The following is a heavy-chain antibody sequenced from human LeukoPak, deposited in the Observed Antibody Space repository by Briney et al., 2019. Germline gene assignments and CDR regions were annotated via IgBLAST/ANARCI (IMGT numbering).Heavy chain of an antibody. D-gene: IGHD2-2*01. CDR2: INPSGGST. CDR3: ARGLGYCSSTSCHNWFDP. Sequence: ASVKVSCKASGYTFTSYYMHWVRQAPGQGLEWMGIINPSGGSTSYAQKFQGRVTITRNTSISTAYMELSSLRSEDTAVYYCARGLGYCSSTSCHNWFDPWGQGTLVTVSS. V-gene: IGHV1-46*01. J-gene: IGHJ5*02. CDR1: GYTFTSYY.